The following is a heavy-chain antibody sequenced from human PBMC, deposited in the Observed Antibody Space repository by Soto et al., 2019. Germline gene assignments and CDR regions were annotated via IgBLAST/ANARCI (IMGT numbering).Heavy chain of an antibody. CDR2: IYHSGRT. Sequence: SETLSLTCAVSSGSISSSNWWSWVRQPPGKGLEWIGEIYHSGRTNYNPSLKSRVTISVDKSKNQFSLKLSSVTAADTAVYYCARGTKGYCSSTSCYNPHAFDIWGQGTMVTVSS. CDR3: ARGTKGYCSSTSCYNPHAFDI. CDR1: SGSISSSNW. V-gene: IGHV4-4*02. J-gene: IGHJ3*02. D-gene: IGHD2-2*02.